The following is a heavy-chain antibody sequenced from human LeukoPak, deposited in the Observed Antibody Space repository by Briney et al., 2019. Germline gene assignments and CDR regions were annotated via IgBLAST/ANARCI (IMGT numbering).Heavy chain of an antibody. J-gene: IGHJ3*02. D-gene: IGHD3-3*01. V-gene: IGHV3-23*01. Sequence: GGSLRPSCAASGFTFSSYATSWGSQAPGKGLEWVSAISGSCGSTYYADSVKGRFTISRDNSNNMLYLQMNSLRAEDTAVYYCAKAADFGVVPDDAFEIWGQGTMVTVAS. CDR3: AKAADFGVVPDDAFEI. CDR1: GFTFSSYA. CDR2: ISGSCGST.